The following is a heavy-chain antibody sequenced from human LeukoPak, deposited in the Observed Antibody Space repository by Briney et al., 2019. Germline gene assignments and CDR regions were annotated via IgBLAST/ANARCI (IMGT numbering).Heavy chain of an antibody. CDR2: NSGSGGGT. CDR3: AKRETGYYFDY. Sequence: GGSLRLSCAASGFAFSIYGMSWVRQAPGKGLEWVSSNSGSGGGTYYADSVKGRFTISRDNSKNTLYLQMNSLRAEDTAVYYCAKRETGYYFDYWGQGKLVTVSS. V-gene: IGHV3-23*01. D-gene: IGHD2-15*01. CDR1: GFAFSIYG. J-gene: IGHJ4*02.